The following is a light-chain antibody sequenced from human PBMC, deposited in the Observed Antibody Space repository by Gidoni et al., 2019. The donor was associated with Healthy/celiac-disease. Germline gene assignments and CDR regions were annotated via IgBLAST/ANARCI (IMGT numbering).Light chain of an antibody. CDR2: DAS. V-gene: IGKV1-5*01. CDR1: QSISSW. CDR3: QQYNSYSKFT. J-gene: IGKJ3*01. Sequence: DIQMTKSPSTLPASLGDRVTITCRASQSISSWLAWYQQKPGKAPKLLIYDASSLESGVPSRFSGSGSGTEFTLTISSLQPDDFVTYYCQQYNSYSKFTFGPGTKVDIK.